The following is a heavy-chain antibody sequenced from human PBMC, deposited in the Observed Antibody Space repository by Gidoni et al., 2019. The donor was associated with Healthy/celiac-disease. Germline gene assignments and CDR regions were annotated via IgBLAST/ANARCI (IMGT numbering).Heavy chain of an antibody. CDR2: LNPNSGGT. D-gene: IGHD5-12*01. V-gene: IGHV1-2*02. CDR3: ARQRGHGYNLQPLGY. Sequence: QVQLVQSGAEVKKPGASVKVSCKASGYTFTGYYMPWVRQAPGQGLEWMGWLNPNSGGTNYAQKFQGRVTMTRDTSISTAYMELSRLRSDDTAVYYCARQRGHGYNLQPLGYWGQGTLVTVSS. J-gene: IGHJ4*02. CDR1: GYTFTGYY.